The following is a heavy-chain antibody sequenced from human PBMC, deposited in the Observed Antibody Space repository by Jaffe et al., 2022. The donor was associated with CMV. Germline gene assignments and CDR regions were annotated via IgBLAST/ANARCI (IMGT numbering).Heavy chain of an antibody. Sequence: QVQLQESGPGLVKPSETLSLTCTVSGGSISTYYWTWIRQPPGKGLEWIGYAFYSGSPNYNPSLKSRVTISVDTSKNQFSLKLTSVTAADTAVYYCARGQDHSRSWYYFFDPWGQGTLVTVSS. V-gene: IGHV4-59*01. CDR3: ARGQDHSRSWYYFFDP. CDR1: GGSISTYY. J-gene: IGHJ5*02. CDR2: AFYSGSP. D-gene: IGHD6-13*01.